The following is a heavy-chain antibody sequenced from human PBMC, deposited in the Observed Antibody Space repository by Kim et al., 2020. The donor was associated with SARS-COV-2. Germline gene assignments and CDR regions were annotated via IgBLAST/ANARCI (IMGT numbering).Heavy chain of an antibody. V-gene: IGHV4-34*01. D-gene: IGHD5-18*01. CDR2: INHSGST. J-gene: IGHJ4*02. CDR3: ARVPARGYSYIRDY. Sequence: SETLSLTCAVYGGSFSGYYWSWIRQPPGKGLEWIGEINHSGSTNYNPSLKSRVTISVDTSKNKLSLKLSSVTAADTAVYYCARVPARGYSYIRDYWGQGTQVTVSS. CDR1: GGSFSGYY.